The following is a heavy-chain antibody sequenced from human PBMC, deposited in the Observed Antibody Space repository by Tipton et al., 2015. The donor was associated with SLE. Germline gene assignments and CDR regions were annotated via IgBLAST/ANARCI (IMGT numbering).Heavy chain of an antibody. Sequence: TLSLTCIVSGASISSHYWNWIRQPPGKGLEWIGYIHYSGTTHDNPSLKSRVTMSVDMSKNQFSLRLTSVTAADTAVYYCARTLGAIAHTVYDAFDIWGQGKMVTVSS. V-gene: IGHV4-59*11. CDR3: ARTLGAIAHTVYDAFDI. CDR2: IHYSGTT. J-gene: IGHJ3*02. D-gene: IGHD1-26*01. CDR1: GASISSHY.